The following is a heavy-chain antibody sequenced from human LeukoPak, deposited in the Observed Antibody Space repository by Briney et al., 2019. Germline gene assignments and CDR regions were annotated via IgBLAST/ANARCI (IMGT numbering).Heavy chain of an antibody. Sequence: SETLSLTCSVSGGSISNFYWSWIRQSPGKGLEWIGCVFYSGTTNSNPSLKSRVTISVDTSKNQFFLQLRSVTAADTAVYYCAREDPQTRVPEGMDVWGQGTTVIVSS. CDR2: VFYSGTT. V-gene: IGHV4-59*01. J-gene: IGHJ6*02. CDR3: AREDPQTRVPEGMDV. D-gene: IGHD4/OR15-4a*01. CDR1: GGSISNFY.